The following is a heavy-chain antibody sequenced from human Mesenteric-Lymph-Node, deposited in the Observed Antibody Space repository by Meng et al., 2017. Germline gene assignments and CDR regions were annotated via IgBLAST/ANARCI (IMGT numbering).Heavy chain of an antibody. CDR3: ARVPPPPGYSSSSASYYFDY. D-gene: IGHD6-13*01. CDR1: GYTLTELS. Sequence: ASVKVSCKVSGYTLTELSMHWVRQAPGKGLEWMGGFDPEDGETIYAQKFQGRVTMTEDTSTDTAYMELSSLRSEDTAVYYCARVPPPPGYSSSSASYYFDYWGQGTLVTVSS. CDR2: FDPEDGET. J-gene: IGHJ4*02. V-gene: IGHV1-24*01.